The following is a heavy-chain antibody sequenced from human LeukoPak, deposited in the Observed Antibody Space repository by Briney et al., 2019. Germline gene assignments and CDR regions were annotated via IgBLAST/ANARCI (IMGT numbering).Heavy chain of an antibody. Sequence: SETLSLTCTVSGGSISSYYWSWIRQPPGKGLEWIGYIYYSGSTNYNPSLKSRVTISVDTSKNQFSLKLSSVTAADTAVYYCARAPYYGSGSYYFEYDYWGQGTLVTVSS. J-gene: IGHJ4*02. CDR1: GGSISSYY. CDR3: ARAPYYGSGSYYFEYDY. V-gene: IGHV4-59*01. CDR2: IYYSGST. D-gene: IGHD3-10*01.